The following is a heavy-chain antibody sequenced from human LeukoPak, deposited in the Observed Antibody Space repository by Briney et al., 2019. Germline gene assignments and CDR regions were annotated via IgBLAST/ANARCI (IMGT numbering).Heavy chain of an antibody. V-gene: IGHV3-74*01. Sequence: GGSLRLSCAASGFTFSSYWMHWVRQAPGKGLLWVSRINTDGSSTYYADSVKGRFTISRDNAKNTLYLQMNSLRAEDTAVYYCARDHYGGNSDYWGQGTLVTVSS. CDR1: GFTFSSYW. CDR2: INTDGSST. J-gene: IGHJ4*02. CDR3: ARDHYGGNSDY. D-gene: IGHD4-23*01.